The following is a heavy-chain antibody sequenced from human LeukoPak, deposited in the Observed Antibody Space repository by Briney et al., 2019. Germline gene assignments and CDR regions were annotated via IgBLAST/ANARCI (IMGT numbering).Heavy chain of an antibody. CDR3: ARHIVVVVWFDP. V-gene: IGHV4-39*07. J-gene: IGHJ5*02. CDR1: GGSISSSSYY. Sequence: SETLSLTCTVSGGSISSSSYYWGWIRQPPGKGLEWIGSIYYSGSTYYNPSLKSRVTISVDTSKNQFSLKLSSVTAADTAVYYCARHIVVVVWFDPWGQGTLVTVSS. D-gene: IGHD2-15*01. CDR2: IYYSGST.